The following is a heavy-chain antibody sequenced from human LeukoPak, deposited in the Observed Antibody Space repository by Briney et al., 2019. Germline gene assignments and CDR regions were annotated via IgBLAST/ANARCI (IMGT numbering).Heavy chain of an antibody. D-gene: IGHD5-24*01. J-gene: IGHJ4*02. CDR2: ISAYNGNT. CDR3: PRDPVEMATIPFDY. V-gene: IGHV1-18*01. Sequence: ASVKVSCKSSGYTFTSYGISWVRPPPGQGLEWMGWISAYNGNTNYAQTLQGRVTKTTDTSTSTAYMELESLRSGDTAVYYCPRDPVEMATIPFDYWGQETLVTVSS. CDR1: GYTFTSYG.